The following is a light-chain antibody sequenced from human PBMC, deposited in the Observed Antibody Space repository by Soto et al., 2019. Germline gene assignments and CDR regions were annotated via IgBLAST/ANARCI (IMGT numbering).Light chain of an antibody. CDR1: ISDIGGYNF. J-gene: IGLJ2*01. V-gene: IGLV2-14*01. Sequence: QSALTQPASVSGSPGQSITISCTGTISDIGGYNFISWYQHHPGKAPKLLIYDVDNRPSGISYRFSGSKSGNTAALTISGLQAEDEADDYCASYTKTTTLVFGGGTTLTVL. CDR3: ASYTKTTTLV. CDR2: DVD.